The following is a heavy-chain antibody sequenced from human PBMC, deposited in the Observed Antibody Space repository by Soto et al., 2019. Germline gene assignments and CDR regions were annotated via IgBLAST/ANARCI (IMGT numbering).Heavy chain of an antibody. J-gene: IGHJ3*02. D-gene: IGHD3-22*01. CDR3: ARVVIVVVINDAFDI. CDR2: ISYDGSNK. CDR1: GFTFSSYA. V-gene: IGHV3-30-3*01. Sequence: GGSLRLSCAASGFTFSSYAMHWVRQAPGKGLEWVAVISYDGSNKYYADSVKGRFTISRDNSKNTLYLQMNSLRAEDTAVYYCARVVIVVVINDAFDIWGQGTMVTVSS.